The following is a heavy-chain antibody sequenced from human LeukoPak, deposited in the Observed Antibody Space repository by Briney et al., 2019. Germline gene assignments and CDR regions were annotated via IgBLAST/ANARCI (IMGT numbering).Heavy chain of an antibody. CDR1: GFTFGEYG. J-gene: IGHJ4*02. V-gene: IGHV3-49*04. CDR2: IRSKGHGGAT. D-gene: IGHD3-22*01. Sequence: GGSLRLSCTASGFTFGEYGMSWVRQAPGKGLEWIGFIRSKGHGGATEYAASVKGRFTISRDDSKSIAYLQLNSLKTEDTAVYYCTLTMIVVARSHFDYWGQGTLVTVSS. CDR3: TLTMIVVARSHFDY.